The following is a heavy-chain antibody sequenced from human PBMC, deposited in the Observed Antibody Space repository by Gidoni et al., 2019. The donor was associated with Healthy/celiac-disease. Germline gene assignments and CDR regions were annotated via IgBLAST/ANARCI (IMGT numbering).Heavy chain of an antibody. V-gene: IGHV3-21*01. CDR1: GFTFSSYS. J-gene: IGHJ4*02. CDR3: ASLPTGSSSWYYFDY. CDR2: ISSSSSYI. Sequence: EVQLVESGGGLVKPGGSLRLSCAASGFTFSSYSMNWVRQAPGKGLEWVSSISSSSSYIYYADSVKGRFTISRDNAKNSLYLQMNSLRAEDTAVYYCASLPTGSSSWYYFDYWGQGTLVTVSS. D-gene: IGHD6-13*01.